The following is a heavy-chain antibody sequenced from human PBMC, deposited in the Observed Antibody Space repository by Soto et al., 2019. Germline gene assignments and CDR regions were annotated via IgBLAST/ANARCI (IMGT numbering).Heavy chain of an antibody. CDR3: AREAPNYHDSSGYSWFDY. D-gene: IGHD3-22*01. Sequence: ASVKLSCKASGYTFTSYGSSWVRQAPGQGLEWMGWISAYFGNTNYAQKLQGRVTITADKSTSTAYMELSSLRSEDTAVYYCAREAPNYHDSSGYSWFDYWGQGTLVTVSS. V-gene: IGHV1-18*01. CDR1: GYTFTSYG. CDR2: ISAYFGNT. J-gene: IGHJ4*02.